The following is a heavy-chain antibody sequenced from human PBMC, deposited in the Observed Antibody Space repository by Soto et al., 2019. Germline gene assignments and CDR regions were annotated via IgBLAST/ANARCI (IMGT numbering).Heavy chain of an antibody. CDR3: ARAYSSSWYEVSPFFHY. Sequence: ASVKVSCKASGYTFTSYYMHWVRQAPGQGLEWMGIINPSGGSTSYAQKFQGRVTMTRDTSTSTVYMELSSLRSEDTAVYYCARAYSSSWYEVSPFFHYWGQGTLVTVSS. D-gene: IGHD6-13*01. J-gene: IGHJ4*02. V-gene: IGHV1-46*03. CDR2: INPSGGST. CDR1: GYTFTSYY.